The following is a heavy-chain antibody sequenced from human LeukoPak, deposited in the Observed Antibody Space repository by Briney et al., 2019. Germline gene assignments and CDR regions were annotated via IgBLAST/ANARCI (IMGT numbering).Heavy chain of an antibody. D-gene: IGHD3-22*01. V-gene: IGHV1-8*01. CDR3: ARLGDSSGYYGMDV. CDR1: GYTFTGYD. J-gene: IGHJ6*02. Sequence: ASVKVSCTASGYTFTGYDINWVRQATGQGLEWMGWMNPNSGNTGYAQKFQGRVTMTRNTSISTAYMELSSLRSEDTAVYYCARLGDSSGYYGMDVWGQGTTVTVSS. CDR2: MNPNSGNT.